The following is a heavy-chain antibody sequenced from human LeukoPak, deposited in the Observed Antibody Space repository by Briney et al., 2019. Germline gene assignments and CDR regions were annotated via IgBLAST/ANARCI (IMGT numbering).Heavy chain of an antibody. CDR2: INPNSGGT. D-gene: IGHD6-19*01. CDR3: AREVIAVAGLTDY. V-gene: IGHV1-2*02. CDR1: GYTFTGYY. J-gene: IGHJ4*02. Sequence: ASVKVSCKASGYTFTGYYMHWVRQAPGQGLEWMGWINPNSGGTNYAQKFQGRVTMTRDTSISTAYMELSRLRSDDTAVYYCAREVIAVAGLTDYWGQGTLVTVSS.